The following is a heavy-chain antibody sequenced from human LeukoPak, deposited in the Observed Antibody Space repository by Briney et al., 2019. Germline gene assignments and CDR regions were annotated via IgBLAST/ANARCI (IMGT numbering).Heavy chain of an antibody. CDR2: ISSSSSYI. V-gene: IGHV3-21*01. Sequence: GGSLRLSCAASGFTFRSYSMNWVRQAPGKGPEWASSISSSSSYIYYADSVKDRFTISRDNAKNSLYLQMNSLRAEDTAVYYCARVGLVRTYGMDVWGQGTTVTVSS. CDR3: ARVGLVRTYGMDV. D-gene: IGHD2-21*01. J-gene: IGHJ6*02. CDR1: GFTFRSYS.